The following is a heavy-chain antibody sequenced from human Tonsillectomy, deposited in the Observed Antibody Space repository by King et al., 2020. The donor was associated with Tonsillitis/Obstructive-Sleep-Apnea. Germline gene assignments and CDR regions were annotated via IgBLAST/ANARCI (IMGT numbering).Heavy chain of an antibody. V-gene: IGHV4-59*01. D-gene: IGHD2-21*01. J-gene: IGHJ4*02. CDR1: GGSISSYY. CDR3: ARVKEFCGGDCFSSSFDY. CDR2: IYNSGST. Sequence: QLQESGPGLVKPSETLSLTCTVSGGSISSYYWSWIRQPPGRGLEWIGYIYNSGSTNYNPSLKSRFTISVDTSKNQFSLKLCSVTAADTAVYYCARVKEFCGGDCFSSSFDYWGQGTQVTVSS.